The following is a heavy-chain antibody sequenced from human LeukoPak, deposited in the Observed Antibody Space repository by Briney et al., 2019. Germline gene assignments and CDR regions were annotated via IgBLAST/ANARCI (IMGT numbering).Heavy chain of an antibody. CDR3: ARGTPGY. CDR2: ISYDGSNK. J-gene: IGHJ4*02. D-gene: IGHD1-1*01. CDR1: GFNFSSYA. Sequence: QPGGSLRLSCAASGFNFSSYAMHWVRQAPGKGLEWVAVISYDGSNKYYADSVKGRFTISRDNSKDTLYLQMNSLRAEDTAVYYCARGTPGYWGQGTLVTVSS. V-gene: IGHV3-30*04.